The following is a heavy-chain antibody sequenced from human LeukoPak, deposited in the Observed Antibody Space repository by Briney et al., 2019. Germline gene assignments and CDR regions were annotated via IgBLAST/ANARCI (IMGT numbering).Heavy chain of an antibody. Sequence: PSETLSLTCTVSGGSISSGSYYWSWIRQPAGKGLEWIGRLYTSGSTNYNPSLKSRVTISVDTSKNQFSLKLSSVTAADTAVYYCARALYCSGGSCYSSVLRFDIWGQGTMVTVSS. D-gene: IGHD2-15*01. CDR3: ARALYCSGGSCYSSVLRFDI. CDR1: GGSISSGSYY. V-gene: IGHV4-61*02. CDR2: LYTSGST. J-gene: IGHJ3*02.